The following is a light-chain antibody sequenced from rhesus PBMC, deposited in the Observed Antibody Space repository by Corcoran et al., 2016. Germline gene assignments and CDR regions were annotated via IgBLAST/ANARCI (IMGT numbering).Light chain of an antibody. CDR3: LQYSSGPYS. CDR2: KAS. CDR1: QSISSW. J-gene: IGKJ2*01. Sequence: DIQMTQSPSSLSASVGDTVTITCRASQSISSWLDWYQQKPGKAPKLLIYKASRLQSGVPSRFSGRGSGTDCTLTISSLQPEDFATYYCLQYSSGPYSFGQGTKVEIK. V-gene: IGKV1-22*01.